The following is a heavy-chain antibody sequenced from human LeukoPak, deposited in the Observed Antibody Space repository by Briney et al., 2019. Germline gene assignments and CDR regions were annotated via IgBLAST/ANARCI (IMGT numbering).Heavy chain of an antibody. V-gene: IGHV4-4*02. CDR1: GGPISNTNW. D-gene: IGHD3-16*01. CDR2: ISLTGLT. J-gene: IGHJ4*02. Sequence: SETLSLTCGVSGGPISNTNWRSWVRQPPGQGLEWIGEISLTGLTHYNPSLERRVTVSLDKSKNQLSLNLPSVSAADTAVYLCSREEGGFPPFGYWGQGTLVTVLS. CDR3: SREEGGFPPFGY.